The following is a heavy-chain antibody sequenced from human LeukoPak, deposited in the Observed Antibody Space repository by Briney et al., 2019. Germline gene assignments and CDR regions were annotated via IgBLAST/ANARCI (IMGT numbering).Heavy chain of an antibody. D-gene: IGHD3-22*01. CDR1: AXTFSSYE. CDR3: ARASRYDGGGYGLDV. Sequence: GGSLRLSCAASAXTFSSYEMNWVRQAPGKGLEWVSYISSSAHTIYYADSVKGRFTISRDNAKNSLYLQMNSLRAEDTALYYCARASRYDGGGYGLDVWGQGTTVTVSS. CDR2: ISSSAHTI. J-gene: IGHJ6*02. V-gene: IGHV3-48*03.